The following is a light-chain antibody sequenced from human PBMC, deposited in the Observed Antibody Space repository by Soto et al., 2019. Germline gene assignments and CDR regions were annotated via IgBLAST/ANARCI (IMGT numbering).Light chain of an antibody. Sequence: QSVLTQPPSASGSPGQSVTISCTGTSSDVGGYNFVSWYRQYPGKAPQLIIYVVTKRPSGFPDRFSGSKSGNTASLTVSGLQAEDEADYYCSSYAATNNYVFGSGTKVTVL. V-gene: IGLV2-8*01. CDR3: SSYAATNNYV. J-gene: IGLJ1*01. CDR1: SSDVGGYNF. CDR2: VVT.